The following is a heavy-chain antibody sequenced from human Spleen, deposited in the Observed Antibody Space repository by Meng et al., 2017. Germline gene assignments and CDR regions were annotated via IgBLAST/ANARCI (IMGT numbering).Heavy chain of an antibody. CDR2: ISGSGSTT. CDR1: GFTFSSYT. CDR3: AKYSYGLGDYFDY. Sequence: GESLKISCAASGFTFSSYTMTWVRQAPGKGLEWVSGISGSGSTTYYADSVKGRFTISRDNSKNTLYLQMSSLRAEDTAVYYCAKYSYGLGDYFDYWGQGALVTVS. J-gene: IGHJ4*02. D-gene: IGHD3-10*01. V-gene: IGHV3-23*01.